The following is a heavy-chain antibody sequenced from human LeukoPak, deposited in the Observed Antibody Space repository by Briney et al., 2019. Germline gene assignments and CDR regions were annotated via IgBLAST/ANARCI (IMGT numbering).Heavy chain of an antibody. D-gene: IGHD3-16*02. J-gene: IGHJ5*02. Sequence: SVKVSCKASGGTFSSYAISWVRQAPGQGLEWMGGIIPIFGTANYAQKFQGRVTITADESTSTAYMELSSLRSEDTAVYYCARAGGYDYVWGSYRPETEYNWFDPWGQGTLVTVSS. V-gene: IGHV1-69*13. CDR2: IIPIFGTA. CDR3: ARAGGYDYVWGSYRPETEYNWFDP. CDR1: GGTFSSYA.